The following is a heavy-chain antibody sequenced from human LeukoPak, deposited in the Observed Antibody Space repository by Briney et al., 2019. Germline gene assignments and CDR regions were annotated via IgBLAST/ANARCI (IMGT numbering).Heavy chain of an antibody. D-gene: IGHD2-2*01. CDR3: AKGPLRGTAAAIDY. CDR1: GFTFNNYG. Sequence: GGSLELSCAASGFTFNNYGMHWVHQAPGKGLEWVAVISYDGRNIHYPDSVKGRFTISRDISTDTLWLQMDSLRTEDTAVYYCAKGPLRGTAAAIDYWGQGTLVTVSS. V-gene: IGHV3-30*18. J-gene: IGHJ4*02. CDR2: ISYDGRNI.